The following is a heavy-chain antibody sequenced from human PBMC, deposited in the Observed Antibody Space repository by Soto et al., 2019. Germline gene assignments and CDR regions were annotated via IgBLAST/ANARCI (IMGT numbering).Heavy chain of an antibody. Sequence: QVHMQESGPGLVKPSPTLSITCTVSGGTISSGGYYWTWIRHHPGNGLEWIGYIDYSGSTYYNPSLKSRVTISVDTSKNQFSLKLSSVTAAYTAVYYCARSVFPWGQGTLSTVSS. J-gene: IGHJ5*02. CDR3: ARSVFP. CDR2: IDYSGST. CDR1: GGTISSGGYY. V-gene: IGHV4-31*03.